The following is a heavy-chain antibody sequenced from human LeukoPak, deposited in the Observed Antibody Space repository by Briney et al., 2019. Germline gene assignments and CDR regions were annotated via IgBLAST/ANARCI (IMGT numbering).Heavy chain of an antibody. J-gene: IGHJ5*02. CDR3: ARQGGDTMVRGVVRDWFDP. CDR2: IYYSGRT. Sequence: SQTLSLTCTVSGGSINGGAYYWSWIRQSPGKGLEWIGYIYYSGRTYHNPSLESRVTMSLDTSKNQFSLKLASVTAADTAVYYCARQGGDTMVRGVVRDWFDPWGQGTLVTVSS. V-gene: IGHV4-30-4*01. CDR1: GGSINGGAYY. D-gene: IGHD3-10*01.